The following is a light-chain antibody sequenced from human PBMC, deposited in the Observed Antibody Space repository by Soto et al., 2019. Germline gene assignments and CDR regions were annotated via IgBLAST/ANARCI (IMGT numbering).Light chain of an antibody. J-gene: IGLJ3*02. CDR1: SSDVGSYDL. CDR3: CAYTNSATLV. Sequence: QSVLTQPASVSGSPGQSITISCIGTSSDVGSYDLVSWYQQYPGKAPKLMIYEVSQRPSGVSYRFSGSKSGNTASLTIFGLQAEDEADYYCCAYTNSATLVFGGGTKVTVL. V-gene: IGLV2-23*02. CDR2: EVS.